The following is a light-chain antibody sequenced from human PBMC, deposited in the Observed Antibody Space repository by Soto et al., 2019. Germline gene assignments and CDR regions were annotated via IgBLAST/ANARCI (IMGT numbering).Light chain of an antibody. CDR3: QQRSTWPNT. CDR2: DAS. CDR1: QSVSSY. J-gene: IGKJ2*01. Sequence: EIVLTQSPATLSLSPGDRATLSCRASQSVSSYLAWYQQRPGQAPRLLIYDASNRATGIPSRFSGSGSGTDFTLTISRLEPEDFAVYYCQQRSTWPNTFGQGTKLEIK. V-gene: IGKV3-11*01.